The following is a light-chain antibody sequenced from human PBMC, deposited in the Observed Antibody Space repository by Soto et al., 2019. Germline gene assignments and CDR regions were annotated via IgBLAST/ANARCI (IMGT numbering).Light chain of an antibody. J-gene: IGKJ1*01. CDR2: KAS. CDR1: QSISSW. V-gene: IGKV1-5*03. CDR3: QQYNSYWT. Sequence: DIQMTQSPSTLSASVGDRVTITCRASQSISSWLAWYQQKPGKAPKLLIYKASSLESGVPSRFSGSGSGTEFTLTISSLQPDDFATYSCQQYNSYWTFGQGTNVELK.